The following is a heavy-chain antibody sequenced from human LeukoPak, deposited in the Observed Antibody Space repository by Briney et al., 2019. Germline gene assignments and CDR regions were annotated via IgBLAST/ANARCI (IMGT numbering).Heavy chain of an antibody. CDR2: ISTNGDRT. V-gene: IGHV3-64*02. CDR3: AKDSAGLDYYFDY. J-gene: IGHJ4*02. D-gene: IGHD1-14*01. CDR1: GFTFSNSA. Sequence: GGSLRLSCAASGFTFSNSAMYWVRQAPGKGLEFVSVISTNGDRTYYADSVKGRFTISRDNSKNTLYLQMNSLRAEDTALYYCAKDSAGLDYYFDYWGQGTLVTVSS.